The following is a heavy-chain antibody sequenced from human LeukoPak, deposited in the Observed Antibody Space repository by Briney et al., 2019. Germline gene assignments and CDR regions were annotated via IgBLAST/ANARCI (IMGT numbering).Heavy chain of an antibody. J-gene: IGHJ4*02. Sequence: ASVKVSCKASGGTFSSYAISWVRQAPGQGLEWMGGIIPIFGTANSAQKFQGRVTITADESTSTAYMELSSLRSEDTAVYYCARGTPRRFDYWGQGTLVTVSS. CDR2: IIPIFGTA. CDR1: GGTFSSYA. V-gene: IGHV1-69*13. CDR3: ARGTPRRFDY. D-gene: IGHD2-2*01.